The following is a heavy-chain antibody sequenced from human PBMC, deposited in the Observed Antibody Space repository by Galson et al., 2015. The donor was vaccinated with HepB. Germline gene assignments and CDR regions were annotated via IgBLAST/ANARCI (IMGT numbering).Heavy chain of an antibody. CDR3: ARGGYSFSFYSYFDY. CDR1: GFTFNIYS. CDR2: ISGSSNSI. Sequence: SLRLSCAASGFTFNIYSINWVRQAPGKGLEWLSYISGSSNSIYYADSVKGRFTVSRDFAKNSVYLQMNSLRDEDTAVYLCARGGYSFSFYSYFDYWGRGTLVTVSS. D-gene: IGHD2/OR15-2a*01. V-gene: IGHV3-48*02. J-gene: IGHJ4*02.